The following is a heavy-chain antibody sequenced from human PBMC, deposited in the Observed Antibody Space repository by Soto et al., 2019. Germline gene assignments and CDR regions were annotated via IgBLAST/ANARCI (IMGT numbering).Heavy chain of an antibody. D-gene: IGHD3-10*01. CDR1: GLNFNDYA. CDR2: VSTRGDIT. J-gene: IGHJ6*02. Sequence: EVQLLESGGDLVQPGGSLRLSCAASGLNFNDYAMTWVRHAPGKGLEWVSSVSTRGDITYYSDSVKGRFTISRDNSKNTLFLHMNSLRAEDTALYYCARGDRGGSGSPASYYYSGLDVWGQGTTVTVSS. CDR3: ARGDRGGSGSPASYYYSGLDV. V-gene: IGHV3-23*01.